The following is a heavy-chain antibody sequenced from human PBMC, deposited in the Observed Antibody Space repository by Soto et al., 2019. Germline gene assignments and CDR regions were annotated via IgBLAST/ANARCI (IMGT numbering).Heavy chain of an antibody. CDR3: ARAPYSGYDKGNYYYGMDV. CDR2: IIPIFGTA. D-gene: IGHD5-12*01. CDR1: VGTFSSYA. J-gene: IGHJ6*02. V-gene: IGHV1-69*06. Sequence: SVKVSCKASVGTFSSYAISWVRQAPGQGLEWMGGIIPIFGTANYAQKFQGRVTITADKSTSTAYMELSSLRSEDTAVYYCARAPYSGYDKGNYYYGMDVWGQGTTVTVSS.